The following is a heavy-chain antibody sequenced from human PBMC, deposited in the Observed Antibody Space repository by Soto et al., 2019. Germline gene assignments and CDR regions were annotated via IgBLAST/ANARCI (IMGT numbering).Heavy chain of an antibody. CDR3: ARDSRSGYYLEY. D-gene: IGHD3-22*01. V-gene: IGHV4-30-2*01. Sequence: QLQLQESGSGLVKPSQTLSLTCAVSGDSISSGGYSWNWIRRPPGKALEWIGYIYHSGGPDYNPSLKSRVTITVDSSNNQFSLSLRSVTAADTAVYYCARDSRSGYYLEYWGQGTLVTVSS. CDR1: GDSISSGGYS. CDR2: IYHSGGP. J-gene: IGHJ4*02.